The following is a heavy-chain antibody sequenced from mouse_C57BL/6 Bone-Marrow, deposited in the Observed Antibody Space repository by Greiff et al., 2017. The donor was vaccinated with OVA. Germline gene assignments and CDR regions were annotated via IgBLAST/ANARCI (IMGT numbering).Heavy chain of an antibody. CDR1: GFNIKDDY. V-gene: IGHV14-4*01. CDR2: IDPENGDT. CDR3: TTTGSSHYYAMDY. J-gene: IGHJ4*01. D-gene: IGHD1-1*01. Sequence: DVKLQESGAELVRPGASVKLSCTASGFNIKDDYMHWVKQRPEQGLEWIGWIDPENGDTEYASKFQGKATITADTSSNTAYLQLSSLTSEDTAVYYCTTTGSSHYYAMDYWGQGTSVTVSS.